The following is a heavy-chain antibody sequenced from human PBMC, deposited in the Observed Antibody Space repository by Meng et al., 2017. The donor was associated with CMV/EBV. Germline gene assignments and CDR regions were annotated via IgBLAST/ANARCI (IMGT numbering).Heavy chain of an antibody. CDR3: ARRIVVPAAIEDYFDY. Sequence: FTLSSYWMSWVRQAPGKGLEWVANIKQDGSEKYYVDSVKGRFTISRDNAKNSLYLQMNSLRAEDTAVYYCARRIVVPAAIEDYFDYWGQGTLVTVSS. CDR1: FTLSSYW. D-gene: IGHD2-2*01. J-gene: IGHJ4*02. V-gene: IGHV3-7*01. CDR2: IKQDGSEK.